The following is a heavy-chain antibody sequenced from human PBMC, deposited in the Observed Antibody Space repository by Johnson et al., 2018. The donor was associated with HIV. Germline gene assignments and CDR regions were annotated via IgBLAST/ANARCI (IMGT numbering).Heavy chain of an antibody. Sequence: VHLVESGGGLVKPGGSLRLSCAASGFSFSYAWMSWVRQPTGKGLEWVSEIDTTGDTYYPVSVKGRFTTSRENAKNSFYLQMNSLGAGDTAIYYCARRSMTSDGFDIWGQGTMVIVSS. V-gene: IGHV3-13*01. CDR3: ARRSMTSDGFDI. D-gene: IGHD2-8*01. CDR1: GFSFSYAW. J-gene: IGHJ3*02. CDR2: IDTTGDT.